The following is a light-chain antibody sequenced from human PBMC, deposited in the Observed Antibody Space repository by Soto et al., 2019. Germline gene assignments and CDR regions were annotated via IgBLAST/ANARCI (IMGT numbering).Light chain of an antibody. Sequence: QSALTQPASVSGSHGQSITIACTGTSSDVGGYNYVSWYQQHPGKAPKLMIYEVSNRPSGVSNRFSGSKSGNTASLNISGLPAEDEADYYCSSYTSSSIDYVFGTGTKLTVL. CDR2: EVS. CDR3: SSYTSSSIDYV. J-gene: IGLJ1*01. V-gene: IGLV2-14*01. CDR1: SSDVGGYNY.